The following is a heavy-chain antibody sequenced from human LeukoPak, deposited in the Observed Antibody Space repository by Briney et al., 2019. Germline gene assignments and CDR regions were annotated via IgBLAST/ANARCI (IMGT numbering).Heavy chain of an antibody. CDR1: GGTFSSYA. CDR2: ISAYNGNT. J-gene: IGHJ4*02. V-gene: IGHV1-18*01. D-gene: IGHD2-15*01. Sequence: GASVKVSCKASGGTFSSYAISWVRQAPGQGLEWMGWISAYNGNTNYAQKLQGRVTMTTDTSTSTAYMELRSLRSDDTAVYYCAREVQDIVVVVAATPEIYYFDYWGQGTLVTVSP. CDR3: AREVQDIVVVVAATPEIYYFDY.